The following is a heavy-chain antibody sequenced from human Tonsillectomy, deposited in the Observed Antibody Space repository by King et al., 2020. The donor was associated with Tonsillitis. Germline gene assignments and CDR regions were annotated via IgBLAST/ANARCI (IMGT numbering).Heavy chain of an antibody. D-gene: IGHD2-15*01. CDR1: GYTFTGYY. J-gene: IGHJ4*02. Sequence: VQLVESGAEVKKPGASVKVSCKASGYTFTGYYMHWVRQAPGQGLEWMGWINPNSGGTNYAQKFQGRVTMTMDTSISTAYMELSRLRSDDTAVYYCAREGLGYCSGGSCSPPSYWGQGTLVTVSS. CDR2: INPNSGGT. CDR3: AREGLGYCSGGSCSPPSY. V-gene: IGHV1-2*02.